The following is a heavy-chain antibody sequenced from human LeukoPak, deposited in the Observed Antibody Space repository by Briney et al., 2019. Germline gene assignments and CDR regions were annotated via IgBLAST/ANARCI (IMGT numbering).Heavy chain of an antibody. V-gene: IGHV2-26*01. CDR3: ARSNILRFLEWEPFPEAFDI. D-gene: IGHD3-3*01. Sequence: SGPTLVNPTETLTLTCTVSGFSLSNARMGVSWIRQPPGKALEWLAHIFSNDEKSYSTSLKSRLTISKDTSKSQVVLTMTNMDPVDTATYYCARSNILRFLEWEPFPEAFDIWGQGTMVTVSS. CDR2: IFSNDEK. J-gene: IGHJ3*02. CDR1: GFSLSNARMG.